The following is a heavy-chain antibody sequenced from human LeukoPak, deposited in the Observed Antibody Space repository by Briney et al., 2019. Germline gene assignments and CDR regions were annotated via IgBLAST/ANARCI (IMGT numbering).Heavy chain of an antibody. V-gene: IGHV4-4*07. Sequence: SETLSLTWTVSGGSISSYYWSWIRQPAGKGLEWIGRIYTSGSTNYNPSLKSRVTISVDKSKNQFSLKLSSVTAADTAVYYCARVGYSSSWSSTGDAFDIWGQGTMVTVSS. CDR3: ARVGYSSSWSSTGDAFDI. J-gene: IGHJ3*02. CDR2: IYTSGST. CDR1: GGSISSYY. D-gene: IGHD6-13*01.